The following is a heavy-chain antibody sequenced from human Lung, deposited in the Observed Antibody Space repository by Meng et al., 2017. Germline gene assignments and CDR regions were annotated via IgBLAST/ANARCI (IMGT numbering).Heavy chain of an antibody. V-gene: IGHV3-21*01. D-gene: IGHD2-15*01. J-gene: IGHJ4*02. CDR3: ARFETVGVATGDF. CDR2: ISSSSA. CDR1: GFTFSSYS. Sequence: EVQLVESGGGLVKPGGSLRLSCAASGFTFSSYSMNWVRQAPGKGLEWVSSISSSSAYADSVKGRFTISRDNAKNSLYLQMNSLSPEDTAVFYCARFETVGVATGDFWGQGTLVTVSS.